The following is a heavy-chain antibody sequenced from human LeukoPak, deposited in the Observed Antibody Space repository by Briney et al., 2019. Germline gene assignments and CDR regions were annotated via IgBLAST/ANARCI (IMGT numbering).Heavy chain of an antibody. CDR1: ERTFSRYA. CDR2: IIPIFGTA. V-gene: IGHV1-69*05. Sequence: SVKVSCKASERTFSRYAISWVRQAPGQGLEWMGGIIPIFGTANYAQKFQSRVTITTDESTSTAYMELSSLRSEDTAVYYCARESGTSSGYYSAVDYWGQGTLVTVSS. D-gene: IGHD3-22*01. J-gene: IGHJ4*02. CDR3: ARESGTSSGYYSAVDY.